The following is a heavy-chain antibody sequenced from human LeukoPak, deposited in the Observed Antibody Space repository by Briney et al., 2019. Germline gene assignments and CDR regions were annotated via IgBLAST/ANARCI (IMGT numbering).Heavy chain of an antibody. CDR2: INPNSGGT. V-gene: IGHV1-2*02. CDR1: GYTFTGYY. CDR3: ARAGEVGYGSGRGNT. D-gene: IGHD3-10*01. J-gene: IGHJ5*02. Sequence: ASVKVSCKASGYTFTGYYMHWVRQAPGQGLEWMGWINPNSGGTNYAQKFQGRVTMTRDTSISTAYMELSSLRSDDTAVYYCARAGEVGYGSGRGNTWGQGTLVTVSS.